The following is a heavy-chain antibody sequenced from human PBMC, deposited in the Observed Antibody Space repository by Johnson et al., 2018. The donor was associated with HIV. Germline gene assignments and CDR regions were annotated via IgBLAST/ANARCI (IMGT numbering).Heavy chain of an antibody. CDR1: GFTFDDYG. CDR3: ARDDRIVGASMGAFDI. D-gene: IGHD1-26*01. J-gene: IGHJ3*02. Sequence: VQLVESGGGVVQPGRSLRLSCAASGFTFDDYGMSWVRQAPGKGLEWVSGINWNGGSTGYADSVKGRFTISRDNAKNSLYLQVNSLRAEDTAVYYCARDDRIVGASMGAFDIWGQGTMVTVSS. V-gene: IGHV3-20*04. CDR2: INWNGGST.